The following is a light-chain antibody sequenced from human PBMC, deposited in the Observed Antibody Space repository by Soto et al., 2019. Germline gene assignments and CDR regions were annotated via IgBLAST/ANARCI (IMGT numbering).Light chain of an antibody. V-gene: IGLV2-14*01. CDR3: SSYTSSSTLVV. CDR2: DVS. CDR1: SSDVGGYNY. J-gene: IGLJ2*01. Sequence: QSALTQPASVSGSPGQSITISCTGTSSDVGGYNYVSWYQQHPGKAPKLMSYDVSNRPSGVANRFSGSKSGNTDSLTISGLQAEDEADYYCSSYTSSSTLVVFGGGTKLTVL.